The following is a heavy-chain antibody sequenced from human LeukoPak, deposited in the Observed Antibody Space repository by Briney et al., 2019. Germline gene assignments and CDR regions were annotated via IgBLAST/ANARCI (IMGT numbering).Heavy chain of an antibody. CDR2: IMIGGDGK. CDR1: GFTFNNYA. Sequence: GGSLRLSCAGSGFTFNNYAMSWVRRAPRKGLEWVSTIMIGGDGKHYADSVKGGFTISRDRSESTLYLQMNGLRADDTAVYYCVRAAPRDCSPASCSLFDTWGQGTLVTVSS. J-gene: IGHJ4*02. D-gene: IGHD2-2*01. CDR3: VRAAPRDCSPASCSLFDT. V-gene: IGHV3-23*01.